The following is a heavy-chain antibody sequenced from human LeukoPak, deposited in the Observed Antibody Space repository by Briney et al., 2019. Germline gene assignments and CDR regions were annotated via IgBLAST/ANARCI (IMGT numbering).Heavy chain of an antibody. J-gene: IGHJ4*02. V-gene: IGHV1-69*05. CDR3: ARGSIVGASPTNY. CDR2: IIPIFGTA. CDR1: GGTFSSYA. Sequence: SVKVSCKASGGTFSSYAISWVRQAPGQGLEWMGGIIPIFGTANYAQKLQGRVTMTTDTSTSTAYMELRSLRSDDTAVYYCARGSIVGASPTNYWGQGTLVTVSS. D-gene: IGHD1-26*01.